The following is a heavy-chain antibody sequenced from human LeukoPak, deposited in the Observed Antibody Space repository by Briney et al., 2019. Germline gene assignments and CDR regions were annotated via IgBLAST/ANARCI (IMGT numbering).Heavy chain of an antibody. J-gene: IGHJ4*02. CDR1: GGSISSSSYY. CDR3: ARHLVVLDSSSWFDY. V-gene: IGHV4-39*01. D-gene: IGHD6-13*01. CDR2: IYYSGST. Sequence: SSETLSLTCTVSGGSISSSSYYWGWIRQPPGKGLEWIGSIYYSGSTYYNPSLKSRVTISVDTSKNQFSLKLSSVTAADTAVYYGARHLVVLDSSSWFDYWGQGTLVTVSS.